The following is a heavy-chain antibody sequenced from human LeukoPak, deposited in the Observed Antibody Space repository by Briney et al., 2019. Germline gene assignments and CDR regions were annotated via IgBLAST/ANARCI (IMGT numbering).Heavy chain of an antibody. CDR1: GGSISSYY. CDR2: IYYSGST. Sequence: SETLSLTCTVSGGSISSYYWSWIRQPPGKGLEWIGYIYYSGSTNYNPSLKSRVTISVDTSKNQFSLKLSSVTAADTAVYYCARVNSVRGYSYGYFDCWGQGTLVTVSS. V-gene: IGHV4-59*01. CDR3: ARVNSVRGYSYGYFDC. J-gene: IGHJ4*02. D-gene: IGHD5-18*01.